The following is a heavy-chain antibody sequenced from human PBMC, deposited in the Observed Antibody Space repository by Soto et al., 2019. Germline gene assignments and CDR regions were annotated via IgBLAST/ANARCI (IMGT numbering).Heavy chain of an antibody. CDR1: GGSISSGDYY. Sequence: SETLSLTCTVSGGSISSGDYYWSWIRQPPGKGLEWIGYIYYSGSTYYNPSLKSRVTISVDTSKNQFSLKLSSVTAADTAVYYCARDKVPAAPSYYGMDVWGQGTKVTVSS. CDR3: ARDKVPAAPSYYGMDV. J-gene: IGHJ6*02. V-gene: IGHV4-30-4*01. D-gene: IGHD2-2*01. CDR2: IYYSGST.